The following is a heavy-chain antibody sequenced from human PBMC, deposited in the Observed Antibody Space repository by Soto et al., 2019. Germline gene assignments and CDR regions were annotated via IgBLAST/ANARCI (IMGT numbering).Heavy chain of an antibody. CDR2: TYYRSKWYN. Sequence: PSQTLSLTCAISGDSVSSNSAAWNWIRQSPSRGLEWLGRTYYRSKWYNDYAVSVKSRITINPDTSKNQFSLQLNSVTPEDTAVYYFARGLGELLEYYYYYYMDVWGKGTTVTVSS. V-gene: IGHV6-1*01. CDR1: GDSVSSNSAA. CDR3: ARGLGELLEYYYYYYMDV. D-gene: IGHD3-10*01. J-gene: IGHJ6*03.